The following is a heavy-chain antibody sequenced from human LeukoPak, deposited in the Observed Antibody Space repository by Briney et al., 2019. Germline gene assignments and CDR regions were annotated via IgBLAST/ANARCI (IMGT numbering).Heavy chain of an antibody. CDR1: GFTFSSYA. CDR2: IFGTGDTT. CDR3: AKRNTMIRGGPCFDH. D-gene: IGHD3-10*01. V-gene: IGHV3-23*01. Sequence: GGSLRLSCAASGFTFSSYAMNWVRQAPGKGLEWVSIIFGTGDTTYYADSVKGRFTVSRDNSKKTLYLQMNDLRPEDTAKYYCAKRNTMIRGGPCFDHWGQGLLVTVSS. J-gene: IGHJ4*02.